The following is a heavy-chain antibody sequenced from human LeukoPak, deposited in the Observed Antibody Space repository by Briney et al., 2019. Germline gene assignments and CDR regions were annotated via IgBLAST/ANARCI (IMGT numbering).Heavy chain of an antibody. V-gene: IGHV4-30-2*01. CDR2: IYHSGST. J-gene: IGHJ5*02. D-gene: IGHD3-16*01. Sequence: SETLSLTCTVSGGSISSGGYYWSRIRQPPGKGLEWIGYIYHSGSTYYNPSLKSRVTISVDRSKNQFSLKLSSVTAADTAVYYCARDWGQSGPYNWFDPWGQGTLVTVSS. CDR1: GGSISSGGYY. CDR3: ARDWGQSGPYNWFDP.